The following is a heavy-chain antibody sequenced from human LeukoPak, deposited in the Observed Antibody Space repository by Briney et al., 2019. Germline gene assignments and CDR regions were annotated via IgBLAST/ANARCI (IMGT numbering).Heavy chain of an antibody. CDR2: IYYSGST. CDR3: ARVADHYYDRQSDY. V-gene: IGHV4-59*01. Sequence: SETLSLTGTVSGGSISSYYWNWIRQPPGKGLEWIGYIYYSGSTNYNPSLKSRVTISLDTSKNQFSLKLSSVTAADTAVYYCARVADHYYDRQSDYWGQGTLVTVSS. J-gene: IGHJ4*02. CDR1: GGSISSYY. D-gene: IGHD3-22*01.